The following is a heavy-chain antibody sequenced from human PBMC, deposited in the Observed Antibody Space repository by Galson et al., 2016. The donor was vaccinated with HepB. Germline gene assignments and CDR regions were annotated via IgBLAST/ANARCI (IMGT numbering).Heavy chain of an antibody. Sequence: SLRLSCAASGFSFDSYGMHWVRRAPGKGLEWVAVISYDEIKTDYADSVKGRFTISRDNSNKTLFLHMESLSPEDTAPYFCAKSAMEWLHLPRPLDFWGQGALVTVSS. V-gene: IGHV3-30*18. D-gene: IGHD3-3*01. CDR2: ISYDEIKT. J-gene: IGHJ4*02. CDR1: GFSFDSYG. CDR3: AKSAMEWLHLPRPLDF.